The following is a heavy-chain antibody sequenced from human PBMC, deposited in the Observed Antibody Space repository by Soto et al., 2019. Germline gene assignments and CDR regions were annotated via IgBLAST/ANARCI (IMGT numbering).Heavy chain of an antibody. V-gene: IGHV3-33*01. D-gene: IGHD2-8*01. J-gene: IGHJ5*02. CDR3: ARDGDCTNGVRPFDP. CDR2: IWYDGSNK. Sequence: GGSLRLSCAASGFTFSSYGMHWVRQAPGKGLEWVAVIWYDGSNKYYADSVKGRFTISRDNSKNTLYLQMNSLRAEDTAVYYCARDGDCTNGVRPFDPWGQGTLVTVSS. CDR1: GFTFSSYG.